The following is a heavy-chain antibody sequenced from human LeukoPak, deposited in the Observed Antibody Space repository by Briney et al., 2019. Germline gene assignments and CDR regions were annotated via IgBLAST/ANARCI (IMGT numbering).Heavy chain of an antibody. CDR2: ISYDGSNK. Sequence: GGSLRLSCAASGFTFSSYGTHWVRQAPGKGLEWVAVISYDGSNKYYADSVKGRFTISRDNSKNTLYLQMNSLRAEDTAVYYCANHRGDYANWYFDLWGRGTLVTVSS. V-gene: IGHV3-30*18. D-gene: IGHD4-17*01. CDR1: GFTFSSYG. CDR3: ANHRGDYANWYFDL. J-gene: IGHJ2*01.